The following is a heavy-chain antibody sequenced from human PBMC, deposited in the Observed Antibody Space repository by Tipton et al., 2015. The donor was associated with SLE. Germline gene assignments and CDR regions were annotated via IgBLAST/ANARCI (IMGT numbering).Heavy chain of an antibody. V-gene: IGHV4-4*07. D-gene: IGHD2-2*01. CDR3: ARQEGIVAPVDY. CDR2: MYASGST. Sequence: LRLSCTVSDGSISDYYWTWIRQPAGEGLEWIGRMYASGSTNYNPSLKSRVTISVDTSNNRFSLNLSSVTAADTAVYYCARQEGIVAPVDYWGQGTLVTVSS. J-gene: IGHJ4*02. CDR1: DGSISDYY.